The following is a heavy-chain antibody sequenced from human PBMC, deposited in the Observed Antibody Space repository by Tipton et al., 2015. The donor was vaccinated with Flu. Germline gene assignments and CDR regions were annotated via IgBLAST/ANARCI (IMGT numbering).Heavy chain of an antibody. V-gene: IGHV4-38-2*02. Sequence: LRLSCSVSGDSLGSDYYWGWIRQPPGKGLEWIGNIHRGGSPYHNPSLRSRVTISMDTSKNQFYLRLSSVTAADTAVYYCARDSSLGMPDYFDYWGQGTLVTASS. D-gene: IGHD2-2*01. CDR3: ARDSSLGMPDYFDY. CDR2: IHRGGSP. J-gene: IGHJ4*02. CDR1: GDSLGSDYY.